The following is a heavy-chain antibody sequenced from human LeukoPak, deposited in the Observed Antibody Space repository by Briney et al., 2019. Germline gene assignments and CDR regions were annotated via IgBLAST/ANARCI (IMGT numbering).Heavy chain of an antibody. CDR2: IYYSGST. Sequence: SETLSLTCTVSGGSISSSSYYWGWIRQPPGKGLEWIGSIYYSGSTYYNPSLKSRVTISVDTSKNQFSLKLSSVTAADTAVYYCARHRWRTIAAAARSWFDPWGQGTLVTVSS. CDR1: GGSISSSSYY. D-gene: IGHD6-13*01. J-gene: IGHJ5*02. CDR3: ARHRWRTIAAAARSWFDP. V-gene: IGHV4-39*01.